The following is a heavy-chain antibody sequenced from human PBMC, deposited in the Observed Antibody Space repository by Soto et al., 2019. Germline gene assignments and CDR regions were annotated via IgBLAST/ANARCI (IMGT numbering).Heavy chain of an antibody. CDR3: ARSGNYRLDC. J-gene: IGHJ4*02. V-gene: IGHV3-48*01. CDR1: GFSLSSHN. D-gene: IGHD1-26*01. CDR2: ISSGGSSI. Sequence: EVQLVDSGGGLVQPGGSLRLSCAASGFSLSSHNMNWVRQAPGKGLEWISYISSGGSSIYYADSVKGRFTISRDNAKYALYLQMNSLRAEDTALYFCARSGNYRLDCWGQGTLVTVSS.